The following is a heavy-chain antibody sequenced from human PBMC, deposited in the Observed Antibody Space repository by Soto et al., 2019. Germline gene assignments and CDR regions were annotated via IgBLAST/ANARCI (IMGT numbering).Heavy chain of an antibody. D-gene: IGHD2-15*01. CDR3: ARGRYCLTGRCFPNWFDS. Sequence: SETLSLTCSVSGDSISTVDYFWAWIRQPPGQALEYIGYIYKSATTYYNPSFESRVAISLDTSKNQFSLNVTSVTAADTAVYFCARGRYCLTGRCFPNWFDSWGQGTLVTV. J-gene: IGHJ5*01. CDR1: GDSISTVDYF. CDR2: IYKSATT. V-gene: IGHV4-30-4*01.